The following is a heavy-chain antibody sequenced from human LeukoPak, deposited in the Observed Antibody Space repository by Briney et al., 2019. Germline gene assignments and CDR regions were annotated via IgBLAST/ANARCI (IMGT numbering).Heavy chain of an antibody. CDR1: GFTFSSYW. CDR3: AKEVITFGGVTRDY. V-gene: IGHV3-7*03. CDR2: IKQDGSEK. Sequence: PGGSLRLSCAASGFTFSSYWMSWVRQAPGKGLEWVANIKQDGSEKYYVDSLKGRFTISRDNAKNSLYLQMNSLRAEDTAVYYCAKEVITFGGVTRDYWGQGTLVTVSS. J-gene: IGHJ4*02. D-gene: IGHD3-16*01.